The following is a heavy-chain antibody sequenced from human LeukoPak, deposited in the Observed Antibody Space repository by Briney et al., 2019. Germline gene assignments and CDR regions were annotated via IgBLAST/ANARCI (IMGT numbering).Heavy chain of an antibody. CDR3: ARDLDIEAYYYDSSGYYPLDY. CDR1: GFTFSSCS. CDR2: ISSSSSYI. J-gene: IGHJ4*02. Sequence: PGGSLRLSCAASGFTFSSCSMNWVRQAPGKGLEWVSSISSSSSYIYYADSVKGRFTISRDNAKNSLYLQMNSLRAEDTAVYYCARDLDIEAYYYDSSGYYPLDYWGQGTLVTVSS. V-gene: IGHV3-21*01. D-gene: IGHD3-22*01.